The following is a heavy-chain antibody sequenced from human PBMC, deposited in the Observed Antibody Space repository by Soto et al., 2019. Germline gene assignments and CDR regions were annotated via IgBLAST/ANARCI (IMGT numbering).Heavy chain of an antibody. CDR2: IYPGDYDT. CDR3: ARGLTSFSNPYYFDY. V-gene: IGHV5-51*01. Sequence: GESLKISCKGFGYSFTSYWIGWVRQMPGKGLEYMGIIYPGDYDTRYSPSFRGQVSISVDNSISTAYLQWSSLKASDTAIYYCARGLTSFSNPYYFDYWGQGTLVTVSS. CDR1: GYSFTSYW. D-gene: IGHD2-21*02. J-gene: IGHJ4*02.